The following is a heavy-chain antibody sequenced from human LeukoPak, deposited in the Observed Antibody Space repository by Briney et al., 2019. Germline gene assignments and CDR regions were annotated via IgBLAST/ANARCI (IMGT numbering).Heavy chain of an antibody. CDR3: ARVGRGLFDY. CDR1: GGSISSGGYY. V-gene: IGHV4-31*03. Sequence: SETLSLTCTVSGGSISSGGYYWSWIRQHPGKGLEWIGYIYDSGNTYYNPSLKSRVTTSIDTSKNQFSLKLSSVTAADTAVYYCARVGRGLFDYWGQGTLVTVSS. CDR2: IYDSGNT. D-gene: IGHD3-10*01. J-gene: IGHJ4*02.